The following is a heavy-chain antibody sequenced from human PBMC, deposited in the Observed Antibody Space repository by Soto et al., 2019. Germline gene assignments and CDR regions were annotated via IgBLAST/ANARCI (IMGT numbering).Heavy chain of an antibody. CDR3: ARRPGRDFWSGYYGGDYYYGMDV. CDR2: IYYSGST. J-gene: IGHJ6*02. D-gene: IGHD3-3*01. V-gene: IGHV4-39*01. CDR1: AGSISSSSYY. Sequence: ETLSLTCTVSAGSISSSSYYWGWIRQLPGKGLEWIGSIYYSGSTYYNPSLKSRVTISVDTSKNPFSLKLSSVTAADTAVYYCARRPGRDFWSGYYGGDYYYGMDVWGQGTTVTVSS.